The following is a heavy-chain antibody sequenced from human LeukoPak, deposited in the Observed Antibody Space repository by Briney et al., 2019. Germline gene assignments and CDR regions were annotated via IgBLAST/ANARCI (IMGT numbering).Heavy chain of an antibody. Sequence: SETLSLTCTVSGGSISSYYWSWIRQPAGKGLEWIGRIYTSGSTNYNPSLKSRVTMSVDTSKNQFSLKLSSVTAADTAVYYCARAGDRIQLWLRVEFDPWGQGTLVTVSS. V-gene: IGHV4-4*07. CDR3: ARAGDRIQLWLRVEFDP. CDR1: GGSISSYY. D-gene: IGHD5-18*01. J-gene: IGHJ5*02. CDR2: IYTSGST.